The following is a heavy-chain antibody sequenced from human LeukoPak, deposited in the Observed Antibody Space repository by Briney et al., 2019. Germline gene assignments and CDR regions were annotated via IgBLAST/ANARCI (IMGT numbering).Heavy chain of an antibody. D-gene: IGHD3-3*01. V-gene: IGHV1-46*01. CDR1: GYTFTSYY. Sequence: ASVKVSCKASGYTFTSYYMHWVRQAPGQGLEWMGIINPSGGSTSYAQKFQGRVTMTRDMSTSTVYMELSSLRSEDTAVYYCARDQRAPVTIFGVAVNWFDPWGQGTLVTVSS. CDR3: ARDQRAPVTIFGVAVNWFDP. J-gene: IGHJ5*02. CDR2: INPSGGST.